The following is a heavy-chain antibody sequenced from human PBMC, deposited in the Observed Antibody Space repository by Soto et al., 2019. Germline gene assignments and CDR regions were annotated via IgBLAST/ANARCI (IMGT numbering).Heavy chain of an antibody. J-gene: IGHJ4*02. D-gene: IGHD1-26*01. Sequence: EVQLLESGGGLVQPGGSLRLSCAASGFTFSSYAMRWVRQAPGKGLEWVSAISGSGDSTYYADSVKGRFTTSRDNSKNTLYLQMNSLRAEDTAVYYCAGRGSGSDYEYWGQGTLVTVSS. V-gene: IGHV3-23*01. CDR2: ISGSGDST. CDR3: AGRGSGSDYEY. CDR1: GFTFSSYA.